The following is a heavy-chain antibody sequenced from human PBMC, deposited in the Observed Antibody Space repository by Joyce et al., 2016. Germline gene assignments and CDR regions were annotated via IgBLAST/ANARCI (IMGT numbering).Heavy chain of an antibody. Sequence: QVQLVESGGGVVQPGRSLRLSCAASGFTFSNYGMHWVRQAPGKGLEWVAVIANDGNKKYYADSVKGRFTISRDKSKNTLYLQMNSLRAEDTAVYYCAKRYDYVDYWGQGTLVTVSS. CDR1: GFTFSNYG. J-gene: IGHJ4*02. D-gene: IGHD3-16*01. CDR3: AKRYDYVDY. CDR2: IANDGNKK. V-gene: IGHV3-30*18.